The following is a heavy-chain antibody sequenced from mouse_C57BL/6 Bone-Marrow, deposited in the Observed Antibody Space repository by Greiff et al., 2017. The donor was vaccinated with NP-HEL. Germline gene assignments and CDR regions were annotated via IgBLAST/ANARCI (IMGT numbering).Heavy chain of an antibody. CDR1: GFTFSSYG. J-gene: IGHJ1*03. D-gene: IGHD2-5*01. CDR3: ARHHSNPWYFDV. Sequence: EVKLMESGGDLVKPGGSLKLSCAASGFTFSSYGMSWVRQTPDKRLEWVATISSGGSYTYYPDSVKGRFTISRDNAKNTLYLQLSSLKSENTAMYYCARHHSNPWYFDVWGTGTTVTVSS. V-gene: IGHV5-6*01. CDR2: ISSGGSYT.